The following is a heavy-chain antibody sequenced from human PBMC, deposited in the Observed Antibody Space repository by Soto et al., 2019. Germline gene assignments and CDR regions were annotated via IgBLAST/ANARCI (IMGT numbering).Heavy chain of an antibody. CDR1: GFSFSIYS. V-gene: IGHV3-21*01. CDR2: ISSSSSI. J-gene: IGHJ4*02. D-gene: IGHD5-12*01. Sequence: PGGSLRLSCAASGFSFSIYSMNWVRQAPGKGLEWVSSISSSSSIYSADSVKGRFTISRDDAKNSLYLQMNSLRAEDTAVYYCLRGNSGYGNFDYWGQGTRVTVSS. CDR3: LRGNSGYGNFDY.